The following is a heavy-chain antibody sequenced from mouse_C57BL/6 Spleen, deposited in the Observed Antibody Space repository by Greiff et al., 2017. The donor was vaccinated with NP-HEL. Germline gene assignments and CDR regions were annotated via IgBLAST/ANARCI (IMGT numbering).Heavy chain of an antibody. CDR3: ARGFITTVVDGFAY. J-gene: IGHJ3*01. V-gene: IGHV1-76*01. D-gene: IGHD1-1*01. CDR1: GYTFTDYY. CDR2: IYPGSGNT. Sequence: QVQLKQSGAELVRPGASVKLSCKASGYTFTDYYINWVKQRPGQGLEWIARIYPGSGNTYYNEKFKGKATLTAEKSSSTAYMQLSSLTSEDSAVYFCARGFITTVVDGFAYWGQGTLVTVSA.